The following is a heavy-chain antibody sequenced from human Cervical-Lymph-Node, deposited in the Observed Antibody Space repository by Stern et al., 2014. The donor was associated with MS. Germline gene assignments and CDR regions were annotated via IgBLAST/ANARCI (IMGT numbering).Heavy chain of an antibody. D-gene: IGHD2-21*02. Sequence: VQLVESGGGLVQPGGSLRLSCAASGFTFSSYWMHWVRQAPGKGLVWVSRINPVGSTTSYAAPGKGRFTISRDNAKNTLYLQMNSLRAEDTAVYYGARGTAYCGGDCYSDFDYWGQGTLVTVSS. CDR3: ARGTAYCGGDCYSDFDY. J-gene: IGHJ4*02. V-gene: IGHV3-74*02. CDR2: INPVGSTT. CDR1: GFTFSSYW.